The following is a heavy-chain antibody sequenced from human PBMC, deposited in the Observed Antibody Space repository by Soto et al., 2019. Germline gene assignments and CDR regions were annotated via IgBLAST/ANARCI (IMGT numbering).Heavy chain of an antibody. CDR2: ISYDGSNK. CDR3: AKDSVLRYFDWYNWFDP. D-gene: IGHD3-9*01. Sequence: QVQLVESGGGVVQPGRSLRLSCAASGFTFSSYGMHWVRQAPGKGLEWVAVISYDGSNKYYADSVKGRFTISRDNSKNTLYLQMNSLRAEDTAVYYCAKDSVLRYFDWYNWFDPWGQGTLVTVSS. V-gene: IGHV3-30*18. CDR1: GFTFSSYG. J-gene: IGHJ5*02.